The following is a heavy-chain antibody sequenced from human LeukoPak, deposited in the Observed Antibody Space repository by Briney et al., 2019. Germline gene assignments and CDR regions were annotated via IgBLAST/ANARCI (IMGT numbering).Heavy chain of an antibody. CDR3: AKGYYDSTGYPLRPSFDY. CDR1: GFTFSGYA. Sequence: GGSLRPSCAASGFTFSGYAMTWVRQAPGRGLEWVSTIGVSGGSTFCADSVKGRFTNSRDNSKNTLYLQMNSLRVEDTAVYYCAKGYYDSTGYPLRPSFDYWGQGTLVTVSS. CDR2: IGVSGGST. V-gene: IGHV3-23*01. D-gene: IGHD3-22*01. J-gene: IGHJ4*02.